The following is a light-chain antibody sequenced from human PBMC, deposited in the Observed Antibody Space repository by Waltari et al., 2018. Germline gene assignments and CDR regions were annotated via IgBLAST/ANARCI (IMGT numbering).Light chain of an antibody. CDR3: ATWDDSLSGRV. CDR1: PSNICTNT. V-gene: IGLV1-44*01. J-gene: IGLJ3*02. Sequence: QAVLTPPPPPSGTPGQRVSISSSRSPSNICTNTVTWYQLRPGTAPKTVIFANYHRPSGVPDRFSSSKSGTSASLVISGRQSEDEADYFCATWDDSLSGRVFGGGTKVTVL. CDR2: ANY.